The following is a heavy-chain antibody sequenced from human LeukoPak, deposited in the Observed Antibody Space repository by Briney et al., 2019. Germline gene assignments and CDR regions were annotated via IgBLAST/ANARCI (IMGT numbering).Heavy chain of an antibody. CDR2: ISWNSGSI. V-gene: IGHV3-9*01. CDR3: STATYSSGYHYFES. Sequence: GGSLRLSCAASGFTFDDYAMHWVRQAGKGLEWVSGISWNSGSIGYADSVKGRFTISRDNAKNSLYLQMNTLRAEDTAVYFCSTATYSSGYHYFESWGQGTLVTVSS. J-gene: IGHJ4*02. D-gene: IGHD5-18*01. CDR1: GFTFDDYA.